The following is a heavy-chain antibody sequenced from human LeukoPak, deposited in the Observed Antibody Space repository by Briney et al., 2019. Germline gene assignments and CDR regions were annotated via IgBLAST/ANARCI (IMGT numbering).Heavy chain of an antibody. CDR1: GGSFSGYY. CDR2: INHSGST. J-gene: IGHJ4*02. Sequence: KPSETLSLTCAVYGGSFSGYYWSWIRQPPGKGLEWIGEINHSGSTNYNPSLKSRVTISVDTSKNQFSLKLSSVTAADTAVYYCARERPLDYWGQGTLVTVSS. V-gene: IGHV4-34*01. CDR3: ARERPLDY.